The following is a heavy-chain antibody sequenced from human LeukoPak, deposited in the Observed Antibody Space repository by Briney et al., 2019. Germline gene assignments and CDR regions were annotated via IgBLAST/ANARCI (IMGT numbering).Heavy chain of an antibody. V-gene: IGHV4-61*01. CDR3: ARATAGYDILTGYYPNWFDP. D-gene: IGHD3-9*01. Sequence: SETLSLTCTVSGYSISSGYYWSWIRQPPGKGLEWIGYIYYSGSTNYNPSLKSRVTISVDTSKNQFSLKLSSVTAADTAVYYCARATAGYDILTGYYPNWFDPWGQGTLVTVSS. J-gene: IGHJ5*02. CDR1: GYSISSGYY. CDR2: IYYSGST.